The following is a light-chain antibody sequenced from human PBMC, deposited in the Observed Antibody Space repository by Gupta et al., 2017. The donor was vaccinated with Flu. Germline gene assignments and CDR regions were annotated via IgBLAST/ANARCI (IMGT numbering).Light chain of an antibody. Sequence: ATLSVSPGERATLSCRASQSVSSKLAWYQQKPGQAPRLLIYGASTRATGIPARFSGSGSGTEFTLTISSLQSEDFAVYYCQHYNNWPPWTFGQGTKVGIK. V-gene: IGKV3-15*01. CDR1: QSVSSK. CDR2: GAS. CDR3: QHYNNWPPWT. J-gene: IGKJ1*01.